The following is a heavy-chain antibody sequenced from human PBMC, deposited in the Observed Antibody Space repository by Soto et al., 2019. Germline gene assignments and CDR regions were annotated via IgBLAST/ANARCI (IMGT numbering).Heavy chain of an antibody. CDR2: IIPIFGTA. Sequence: SMQVSCKASGSTFSSYAISWVRQAPGQGLEWMGGIIPIFGTANYAKKFQGRVTITADESTSTAYMELSSLRSEDTAVYYCARDPLVVPAADKGYYYYYGMDVWGQGTTVTVSS. J-gene: IGHJ6*02. D-gene: IGHD2-2*01. CDR1: GSTFSSYA. CDR3: ARDPLVVPAADKGYYYYYGMDV. V-gene: IGHV1-69*01.